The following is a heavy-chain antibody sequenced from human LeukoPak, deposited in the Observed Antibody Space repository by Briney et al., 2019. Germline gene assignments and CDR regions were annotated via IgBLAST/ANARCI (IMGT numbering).Heavy chain of an antibody. D-gene: IGHD3-10*01. CDR2: IFPSGGEI. V-gene: IGHV3-23*01. Sequence: PGGSLRLSCAASGSTFSTFAMIWVRQPPGKGLEWVSSIFPSGGEIHYADSVRGRFTISRDNSKSTLSLQTNSLRAEDTAVYYCAKDLHYGSADYWGQGTLVTVSS. J-gene: IGHJ4*02. CDR3: AKDLHYGSADY. CDR1: GSTFSTFA.